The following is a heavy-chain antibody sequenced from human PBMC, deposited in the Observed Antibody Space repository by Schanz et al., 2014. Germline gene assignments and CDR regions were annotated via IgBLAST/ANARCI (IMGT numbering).Heavy chain of an antibody. J-gene: IGHJ3*02. V-gene: IGHV1-18*01. D-gene: IGHD3-9*01. CDR1: GYTFTSSG. CDR2: INGYNAHT. CDR3: AFDRDDAYDI. Sequence: QVQLVQSGSELKKPGASVKVSCKASGYTFTSSGFSWVRQAPGQGLEWMGWINGYNAHTNYAQKFQGRVTVTRDTSTTTVYMDLSSLISEDTAVYYCAFDRDDAYDIWGQGTTVTVSS.